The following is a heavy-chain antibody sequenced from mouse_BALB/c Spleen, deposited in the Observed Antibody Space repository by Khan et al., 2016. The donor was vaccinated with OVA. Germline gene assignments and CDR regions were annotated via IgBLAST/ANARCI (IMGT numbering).Heavy chain of an antibody. CDR3: PRSILLSFDY. V-gene: IGHV14-1*02. CDR1: GFNIKDYY. CDR2: IDPENGNT. D-gene: IGHD2-3*01. Sequence: VQLQQSGTELVRPGASVRLSCTASGFNIKDYYIHWVKQRPDQGLEWIGWIDPENGNTVYDPKFQGKASITADTSSDTAYLHLSSLTSEDTAVYYCPRSILLSFDYWGLGTTLTVSS. J-gene: IGHJ2*01.